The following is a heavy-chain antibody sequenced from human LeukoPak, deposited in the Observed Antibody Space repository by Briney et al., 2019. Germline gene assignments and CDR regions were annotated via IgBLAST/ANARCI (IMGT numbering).Heavy chain of an antibody. J-gene: IGHJ4*02. Sequence: ASVKVSCKASGYTFTGYYMHWVRQAPGQGLEWMGWINLNSGGTNYAQKFQGRVTMTRDTSISTAYMELSRLRSDDTAVYYCARRLGIAVAGFDYWGQGTLVTVSS. CDR1: GYTFTGYY. CDR3: ARRLGIAVAGFDY. V-gene: IGHV1-2*02. D-gene: IGHD6-19*01. CDR2: INLNSGGT.